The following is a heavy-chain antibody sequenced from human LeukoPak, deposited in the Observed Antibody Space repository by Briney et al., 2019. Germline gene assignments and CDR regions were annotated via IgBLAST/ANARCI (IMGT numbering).Heavy chain of an antibody. J-gene: IGHJ5*02. CDR2: IHHSGST. V-gene: IGHV4-38-2*02. Sequence: SETLSLTCTVSGYSISSGYYWGWIRQPPGKGLEWIGSIHHSGSTYYNPSLKSRVTKSLDTSKNQFSLKLSSVTAADTAVYYCARQDSSGYFNWFDPWGQGTLVTVSS. CDR1: GYSISSGYY. CDR3: ARQDSSGYFNWFDP. D-gene: IGHD3-22*01.